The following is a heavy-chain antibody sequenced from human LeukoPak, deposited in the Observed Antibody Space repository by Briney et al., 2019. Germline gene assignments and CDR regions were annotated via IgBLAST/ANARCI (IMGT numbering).Heavy chain of an antibody. CDR1: GFTVSSNY. J-gene: IGHJ3*02. V-gene: IGHV3-15*01. Sequence: GGSLRLSCAASGFTVSSNYMSWVRQAPGKGLEWVGRIKSKTDGGTTDYAAPVKGRFTISRDDSKNTLYLQMNSLKTEDTAVYYCTTDGPYGDRDAFDIWGQGTMVTVSS. CDR2: IKSKTDGGTT. D-gene: IGHD4-17*01. CDR3: TTDGPYGDRDAFDI.